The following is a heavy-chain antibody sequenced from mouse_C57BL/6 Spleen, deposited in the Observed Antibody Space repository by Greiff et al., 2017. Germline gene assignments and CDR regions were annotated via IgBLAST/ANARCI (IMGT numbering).Heavy chain of an antibody. J-gene: IGHJ4*01. CDR1: GYTFPSYW. D-gene: IGHD2-4*01. Sequence: QVQLQQPGAELVKPGASVKMSCKASGYTFPSYWITWVKQRPGQGLEWIGDIYPGSGSTNYNEKFKSKATLTVDTSSSTAYMQLSSLTSEDSAVYYCARKYYDYDGDYYAMDYWGQGTSVTVSS. CDR3: ARKYYDYDGDYYAMDY. CDR2: IYPGSGST. V-gene: IGHV1-55*01.